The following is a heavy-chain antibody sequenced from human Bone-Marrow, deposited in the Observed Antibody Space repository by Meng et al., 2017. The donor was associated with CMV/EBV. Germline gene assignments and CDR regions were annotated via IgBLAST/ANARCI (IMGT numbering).Heavy chain of an antibody. V-gene: IGHV4-59*01. Sequence: GSLRLSCTVSGGSISSYYWSWIRQPPGKGLEWIGYIYYSGSTNYNPSLKSRVTISVDTSKNQFSLKLSSVTAADTAVYYCARDFGDFGMDVWSQGTTVTVSS. D-gene: IGHD3-3*01. CDR3: ARDFGDFGMDV. CDR2: IYYSGST. CDR1: GGSISSYY. J-gene: IGHJ6*02.